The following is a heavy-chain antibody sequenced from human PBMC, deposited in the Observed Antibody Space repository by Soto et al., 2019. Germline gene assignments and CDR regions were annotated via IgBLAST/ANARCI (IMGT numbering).Heavy chain of an antibody. J-gene: IGHJ4*01. D-gene: IGHD3-10*01. CDR3: AKDSNFYGSGSYYVY. Sequence: GGSLRLSCAASGFTFSTFAMSWVRQAPGKGLEWVSSVSGSGETTYYADSVKGRFTISRDNSKNTLWLQMNSLRAEDTAVYYCAKDSNFYGSGSYYVYWGHGTLVTVSS. CDR2: VSGSGETT. CDR1: GFTFSTFA. V-gene: IGHV3-23*01.